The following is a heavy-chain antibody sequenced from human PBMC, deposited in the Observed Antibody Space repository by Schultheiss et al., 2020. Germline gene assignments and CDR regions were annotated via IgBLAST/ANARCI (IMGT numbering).Heavy chain of an antibody. CDR3: TTNWGVTAGYFDY. CDR1: GFTFSNAW. V-gene: IGHV3-15*07. CDR2: IKSKTDGGTT. J-gene: IGHJ4*02. Sequence: GGSLRLSCAASGFTFSNAWMNWVRQAPGKGLEWVGRIKSKTDGGTTDYATPVKGRFTISRDDSKNTLYLQMNSLKTEDKAVYYCTTNWGVTAGYFDYWGQGTLVTVSS. D-gene: IGHD2-21*02.